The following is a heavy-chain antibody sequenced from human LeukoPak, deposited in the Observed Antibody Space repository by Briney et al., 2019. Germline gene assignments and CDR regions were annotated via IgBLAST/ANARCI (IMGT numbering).Heavy chain of an antibody. D-gene: IGHD4-11*01. CDR3: ARDQMGSNYVSLFDP. CDR2: INFRGGTT. CDR1: GFTFSNFA. V-gene: IGHV3-23*01. Sequence: GGSLRLSCAASGFTFSNFAMSWVRQAPGKGLEWVSSINFRGGTTYYAESVKGRFTISRDNSKSTLYLQMNSLRADDTAVYYCARDQMGSNYVSLFDPWGQGTLVTVSS. J-gene: IGHJ5*02.